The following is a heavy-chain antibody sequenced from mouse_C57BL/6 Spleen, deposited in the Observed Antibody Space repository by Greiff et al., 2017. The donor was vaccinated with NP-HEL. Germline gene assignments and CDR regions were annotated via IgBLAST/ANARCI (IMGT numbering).Heavy chain of an antibody. Sequence: EVQLQQSGPELVKPGASVKISCKASGYTFTDYYMNWVKQSHGKSLEWIGDINPNNGGTSYNQKFKGKATLTVDKSSSTAYMELRSLTSEDSAVYYCARSESIYDGLDYWGQGTTLTVSS. CDR2: INPNNGGT. J-gene: IGHJ2*01. CDR1: GYTFTDYY. V-gene: IGHV1-26*01. D-gene: IGHD2-3*01. CDR3: ARSESIYDGLDY.